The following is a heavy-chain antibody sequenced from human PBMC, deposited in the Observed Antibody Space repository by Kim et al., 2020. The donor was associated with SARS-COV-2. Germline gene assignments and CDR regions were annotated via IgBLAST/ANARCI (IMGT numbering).Heavy chain of an antibody. CDR1: GFTFSNAW. CDR3: TTDLLWFGEPRQNDY. Sequence: GGSLRLSCAASGFTFSNAWMSWVRQAPGKGLEWVGRIKSKTDGGTTDYAAPVKGRFTISRDDSKNTLYLQMNSLKTEDTAVYYCTTDLLWFGEPRQNDYWGQGTLVTVSS. V-gene: IGHV3-15*01. D-gene: IGHD3-10*01. CDR2: IKSKTDGGTT. J-gene: IGHJ4*02.